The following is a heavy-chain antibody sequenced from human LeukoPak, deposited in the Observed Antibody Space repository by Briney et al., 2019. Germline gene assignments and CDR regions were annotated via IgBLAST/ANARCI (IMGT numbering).Heavy chain of an antibody. CDR2: ISGSGGST. D-gene: IGHD3-16*02. V-gene: IGHV3-23*01. Sequence: GGSLRLSCAASGFTFGNYAMRWVRQAPGQGLECVSAISGSGGSTYYADSVKGRFTISRDNSKNTLYLQMNSLRAEDTAVYYCATLLRLGELSLHKYYFDYWGQGTLVTVSS. CDR1: GFTFGNYA. J-gene: IGHJ4*02. CDR3: ATLLRLGELSLHKYYFDY.